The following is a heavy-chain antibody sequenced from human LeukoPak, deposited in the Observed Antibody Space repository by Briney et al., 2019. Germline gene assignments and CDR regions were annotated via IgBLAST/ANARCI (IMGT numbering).Heavy chain of an antibody. CDR3: ARSAFYGSGSYSYYYYGMDV. CDR1: GFTFSNYD. CDR2: IGTAGDT. V-gene: IGHV3-13*01. Sequence: PGGSLRLSCAASGFTFSNYDMHWVRQATGKGLEWVSAIGTAGDTYYPGSVKGRFTISREIAKNSLYLQMNSLRAGDTAVYYCARSAFYGSGSYSYYYYGMDVWGQGTTVTVSS. J-gene: IGHJ6*02. D-gene: IGHD3-10*01.